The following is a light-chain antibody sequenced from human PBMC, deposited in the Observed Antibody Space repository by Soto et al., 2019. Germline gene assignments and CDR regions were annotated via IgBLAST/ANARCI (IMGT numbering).Light chain of an antibody. CDR1: QSVSNN. CDR2: DAS. Sequence: ILMTQSPATLSVSPGERATLSCRASQSVSNNLAWYQQKPGQAPRLLIYDASTRATGIPARFSGSGSGTAFTLTISGLQSEVFAVYYCQQYNNWPPWTFGQGTKVEIK. CDR3: QQYNNWPPWT. V-gene: IGKV3-15*01. J-gene: IGKJ1*01.